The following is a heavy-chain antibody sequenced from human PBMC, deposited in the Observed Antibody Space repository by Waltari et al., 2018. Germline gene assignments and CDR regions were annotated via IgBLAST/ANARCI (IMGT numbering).Heavy chain of an antibody. CDR3: ARVARDAFDI. J-gene: IGHJ3*02. Sequence: EVQLVESGGGLVQPGGPLTLSCAASGFTCSSYNMNWVRQAPGKGLEWVSYISSSTSIIHNADSVKGRFTISRDNAKNSLSLQMNSLRAEDTAVYFCARVARDAFDIWGQGTMVTVSS. CDR2: ISSSTSII. V-gene: IGHV3-48*01. CDR1: GFTCSSYN.